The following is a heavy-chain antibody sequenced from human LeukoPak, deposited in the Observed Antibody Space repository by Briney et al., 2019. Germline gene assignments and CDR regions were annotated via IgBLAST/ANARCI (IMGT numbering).Heavy chain of an antibody. CDR1: GGTFSSYA. CDR3: ARVRTECYDFWSGYYDY. Sequence: ASVKVSCKASGGTFSSYAISWVRQAPGQGLEWMGGIIPIFGTANYAQKFQGRVTITTDESTSTAYMELSSLRSEDTAVYYCARVRTECYDFWSGYYDYWGQGTLVTVSS. D-gene: IGHD3-3*01. CDR2: IIPIFGTA. V-gene: IGHV1-69*05. J-gene: IGHJ4*02.